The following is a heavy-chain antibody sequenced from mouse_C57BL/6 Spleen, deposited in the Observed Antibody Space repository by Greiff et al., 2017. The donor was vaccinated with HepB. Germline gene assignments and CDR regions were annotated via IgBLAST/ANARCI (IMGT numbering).Heavy chain of an antibody. J-gene: IGHJ2*01. CDR2: ISDGGSYT. CDR1: GFTFSSYA. V-gene: IGHV5-4*01. CDR3: ARVYGSSPYYFDY. Sequence: EVQLVESGGGLVKPGGSLKLSCAASGFTFSSYAMSWVRQTPEKRLEWVATISDGGSYTYYPDNVKGRFTISRDNAKNNLYLQMSHLKSEDTAMYYCARVYGSSPYYFDYWGQGTTLTVSS. D-gene: IGHD1-1*01.